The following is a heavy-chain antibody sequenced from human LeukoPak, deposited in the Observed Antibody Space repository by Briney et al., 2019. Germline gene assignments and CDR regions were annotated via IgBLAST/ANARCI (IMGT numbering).Heavy chain of an antibody. CDR2: ISSSSSYI. D-gene: IGHD1-26*01. CDR1: GFTFSSYG. CDR3: AKDLRSSADSKMGAADY. Sequence: GGSLRLSCAASGFTFSSYGMNWARQAPGKGLEWVSSISSSSSYIYYADSVKGRFTISRDSSKNTLYLQMNSLRAEDTAVYYCAKDLRSSADSKMGAADYWGQGTLVTVSS. V-gene: IGHV3-21*01. J-gene: IGHJ4*02.